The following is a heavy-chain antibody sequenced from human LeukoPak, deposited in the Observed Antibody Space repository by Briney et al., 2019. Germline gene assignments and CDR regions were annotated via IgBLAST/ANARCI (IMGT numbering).Heavy chain of an antibody. Sequence: PGRSLRLSCAASGFTFSSCGMHWVRQAPGKGLEWVAVIWYDGSNKYYADSVKGRFTISRDNSKNTLYLQMNSLRAEDTAVYYCARGGDDILTGYNSPISDYWGQGTLVTVSS. J-gene: IGHJ4*02. CDR2: IWYDGSNK. CDR3: ARGGDDILTGYNSPISDY. CDR1: GFTFSSCG. D-gene: IGHD3-9*01. V-gene: IGHV3-33*01.